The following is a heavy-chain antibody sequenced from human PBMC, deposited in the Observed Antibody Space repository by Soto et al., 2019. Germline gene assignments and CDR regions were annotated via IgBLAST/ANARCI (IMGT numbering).Heavy chain of an antibody. J-gene: IGHJ6*02. D-gene: IGHD2-2*01. CDR2: IWYDGSNT. CDR3: ASSPRGYCSSTSCRELGNYYGMDV. V-gene: IGHV3-33*01. Sequence: GGSLRLSCAASGFTFSSYGMHWVRQAPGKGLEWVAVIWYDGSNTYYADSVKGRFTISRDNSKNTLYLQMNSLRASDTAMYYCASSPRGYCSSTSCRELGNYYGMDVWGQGTTVTV. CDR1: GFTFSSYG.